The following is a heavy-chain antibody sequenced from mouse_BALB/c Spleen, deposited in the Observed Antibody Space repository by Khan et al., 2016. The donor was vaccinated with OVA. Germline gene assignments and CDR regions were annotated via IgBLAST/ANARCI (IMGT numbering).Heavy chain of an antibody. J-gene: IGHJ3*01. D-gene: IGHD1-2*01. CDR3: ARGGYGGFAY. CDR1: GYTFTSYD. CDR2: MFPGDGST. Sequence: QVQLQQSGAELVKPGASVKLSCKASGYTFTSYDINWVRQRPEQGLEWSGWMFPGDGSTKYNENFKGKATLTTDKSSSTAYMQLSRLTSEDSGAYFCARGGYGGFAYGGQGTMVTVSA. V-gene: IGHV1S56*01.